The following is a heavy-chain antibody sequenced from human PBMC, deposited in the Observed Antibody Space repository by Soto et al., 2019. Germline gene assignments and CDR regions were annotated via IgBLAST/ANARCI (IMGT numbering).Heavy chain of an antibody. CDR3: AKYYEDYYDSKDY. J-gene: IGHJ4*02. D-gene: IGHD3-22*01. V-gene: IGHV3-30*18. CDR1: GFTFSSYG. CDR2: ISYDGSNK. Sequence: QVQLVESGGGVVQPGRSLRLSCAASGFTFSSYGMHWVRQAPGKGLEWVAVISYDGSNKYYADSVKGRFTISRDNSKNTLYLQMNSLRAEDTAVYYCAKYYEDYYDSKDYWGQGTLVTVSS.